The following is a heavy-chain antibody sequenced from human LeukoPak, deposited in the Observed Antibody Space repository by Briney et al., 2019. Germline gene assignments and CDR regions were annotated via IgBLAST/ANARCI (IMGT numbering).Heavy chain of an antibody. Sequence: GRPLRLSCAASGFTFSSYAMLWGREARGRGLEGVAVISYDGSNKYYADSVKGRFTISRDNSKNPLYQQMNSLRAEDTAVYYCAKDYFDSSGWYLYGMDVWVQGATVTVCS. CDR1: GFTFSSYA. CDR3: AKDYFDSSGWYLYGMDV. CDR2: ISYDGSNK. V-gene: IGHV3-30-3*01. J-gene: IGHJ6*01. D-gene: IGHD3-22*01.